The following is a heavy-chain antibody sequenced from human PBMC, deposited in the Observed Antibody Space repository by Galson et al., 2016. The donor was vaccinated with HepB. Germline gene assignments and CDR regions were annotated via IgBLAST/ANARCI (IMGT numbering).Heavy chain of an antibody. CDR2: INGDGSSI. J-gene: IGHJ4*02. V-gene: IGHV3-74*01. CDR3: ARDLRYYGSGTYFYYYDY. CDR1: GFTFSSYW. Sequence: SLRLSCAASGFTFSSYWMHWVRQAPGKGLVWVSRINGDGSSIDYADSVKGRFIISRDNAKNTLYLQMNSLRAEDTAVYFCARDLRYYGSGTYFYYYDYWGQGTLATVSS. D-gene: IGHD3-10*01.